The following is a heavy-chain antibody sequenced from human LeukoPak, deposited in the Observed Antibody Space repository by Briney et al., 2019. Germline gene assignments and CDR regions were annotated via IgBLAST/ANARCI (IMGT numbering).Heavy chain of an antibody. CDR3: AKDRTIAAAGTYFNY. Sequence: GGSLRLACAASGFTFSSYAMSWVRQAPGKGLEWVSAISGSGGSTYYADSVKGRFTISRDNSKNTLYLQMNSLRAEDTAVYYCAKDRTIAAAGTYFNYWGQGTLVTVSS. D-gene: IGHD6-13*01. CDR2: ISGSGGST. J-gene: IGHJ4*02. CDR1: GFTFSSYA. V-gene: IGHV3-23*01.